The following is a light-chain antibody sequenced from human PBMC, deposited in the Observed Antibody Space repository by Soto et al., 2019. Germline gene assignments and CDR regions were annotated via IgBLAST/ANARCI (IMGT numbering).Light chain of an antibody. CDR1: QSVSSSY. J-gene: IGKJ1*01. CDR3: QQYGSSPRT. Sequence: EIVLTQSPGTLSLSPGERATLSCRASQSVSSSYLAWYQQKPGQAPRLLIYGASSRATGIPDRFYGSGSGIGFNLTISRLGPKDFAVYYCQQYGSSPRTFGQGTKVEIK. V-gene: IGKV3-20*01. CDR2: GAS.